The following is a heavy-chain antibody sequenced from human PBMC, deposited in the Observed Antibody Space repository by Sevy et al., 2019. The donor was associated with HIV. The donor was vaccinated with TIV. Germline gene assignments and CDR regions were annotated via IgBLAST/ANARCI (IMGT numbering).Heavy chain of an antibody. CDR3: AKGLGMVQGALLSDDV. Sequence: GGSLRLSCAASGFTFSSYPMHWVRQAPGKGLEWVTFIRYDGSTKYYVESVKGRFTISRDNSKNTLYLQMNSLRPEDTAVYYCAKGLGMVQGALLSDDVWGQGTMVTVSS. V-gene: IGHV3-30*02. CDR1: GFTFSSYP. J-gene: IGHJ3*01. D-gene: IGHD3-10*01. CDR2: IRYDGSTK.